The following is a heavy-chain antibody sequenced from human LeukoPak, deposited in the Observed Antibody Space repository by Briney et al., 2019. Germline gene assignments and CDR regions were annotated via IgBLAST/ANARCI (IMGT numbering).Heavy chain of an antibody. Sequence: GGSLRLSCAASGFTFSSYAMSWVRQAPGKGLEWVSSISSSSSYIYYADSVKGRFTISRDNAKNSLYLQMNSLRAEDTAVYYCARAIPPFTYYYDSSGYYQDAFDIWGQGTMVTVSS. CDR1: GFTFSSYA. D-gene: IGHD3-22*01. CDR3: ARAIPPFTYYYDSSGYYQDAFDI. J-gene: IGHJ3*02. V-gene: IGHV3-21*01. CDR2: ISSSSSYI.